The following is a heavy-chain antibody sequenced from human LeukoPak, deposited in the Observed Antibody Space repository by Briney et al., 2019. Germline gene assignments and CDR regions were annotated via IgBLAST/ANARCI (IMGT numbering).Heavy chain of an antibody. V-gene: IGHV5-51*01. CDR2: IYPGDSDT. D-gene: IGHD3-22*01. Sequence: GESLKISCKGSGYSFTSYWIGWVRQMPGKGLEWMGIIYPGDSDTRYSPSFQGQVTISADKSISTAYLQWSSLKASDTAMYYCARNYYDSSGYQDAFDIWGQGTMVTVSS. CDR3: ARNYYDSSGYQDAFDI. J-gene: IGHJ3*02. CDR1: GYSFTSYW.